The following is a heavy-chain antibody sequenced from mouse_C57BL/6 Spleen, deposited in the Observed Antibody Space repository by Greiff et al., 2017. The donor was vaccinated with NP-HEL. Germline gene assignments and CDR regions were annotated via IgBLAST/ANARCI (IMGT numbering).Heavy chain of an antibody. CDR2: IYPGSGNT. V-gene: IGHV1-76*01. CDR1: GYTFTDYY. D-gene: IGHD2-4*01. CDR3: ARQGVYDYDRYYAMDY. J-gene: IGHJ4*01. Sequence: QVQLKESGAELVRPGASVKLSCKASGYTFTDYYINWVKQRPGQGLEWIARIYPGSGNTYYNEKFKGKATLTAEKSSSTAYMQLSSLTSEDSAVYFCARQGVYDYDRYYAMDYWGQGTSVTVSS.